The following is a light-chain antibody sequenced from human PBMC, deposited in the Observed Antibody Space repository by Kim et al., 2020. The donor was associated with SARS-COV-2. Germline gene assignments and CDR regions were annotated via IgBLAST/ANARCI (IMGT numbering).Light chain of an antibody. CDR3: QQFFTIPRT. Sequence: DIVMTQSPDSLAVSLGEKASINCKSSPSILYTSDNKNYLAWYQQRPGQSPKLLISWASTRESGVPDRFSGRGSGTEFTLTISSLQAEDVAVYYCQQFFTIPRTFGQGTKLEIK. V-gene: IGKV4-1*01. CDR1: PSILYTSDNKNY. CDR2: WAS. J-gene: IGKJ2*01.